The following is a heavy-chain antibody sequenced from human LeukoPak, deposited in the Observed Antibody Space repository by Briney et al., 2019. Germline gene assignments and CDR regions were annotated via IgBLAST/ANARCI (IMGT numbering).Heavy chain of an antibody. J-gene: IGHJ4*02. CDR3: AKDFYWAFDY. D-gene: IGHD2-8*02. V-gene: IGHV3-43*02. Sequence: GGSLRLSCAASGFTFDDYAMHWVRQAPGKGLEWVSVISADSATTFYADSVKGRFTISRDISKNTVYLQMNSLRVEDTAVYYCAKDFYWAFDYWGQGTLVTVSS. CDR1: GFTFDDYA. CDR2: ISADSATT.